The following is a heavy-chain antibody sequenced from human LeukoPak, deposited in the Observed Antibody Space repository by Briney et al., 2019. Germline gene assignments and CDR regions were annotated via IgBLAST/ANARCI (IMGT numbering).Heavy chain of an antibody. J-gene: IGHJ3*02. Sequence: GGSLRLSCAASGFTFSDYYMSWIRQAPGKGLEWVSYISSSGSTIFYADSVKGRFTISRDNAKNSLYLQMSSLRAEDTAVYHCARHRDPNWNYGAFDIWGQGTMVTVSS. D-gene: IGHD1-7*01. CDR3: ARHRDPNWNYGAFDI. V-gene: IGHV3-11*01. CDR1: GFTFSDYY. CDR2: ISSSGSTI.